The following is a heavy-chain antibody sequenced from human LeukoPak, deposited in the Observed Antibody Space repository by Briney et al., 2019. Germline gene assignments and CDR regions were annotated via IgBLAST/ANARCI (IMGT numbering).Heavy chain of an antibody. V-gene: IGHV3-23*01. CDR3: AREASGYSYGLDAFDI. D-gene: IGHD5-18*01. Sequence: PGGTLTLSCAASGFTFSSYGMSWVRQAPGKGLEWVSAISSSGGSTYYADSVKGRFTISRHNSKNTLYLQMNSLRAEDTAVYYCAREASGYSYGLDAFDIWGQGTMVTVSS. CDR1: GFTFSSYG. CDR2: ISSSGGST. J-gene: IGHJ3*02.